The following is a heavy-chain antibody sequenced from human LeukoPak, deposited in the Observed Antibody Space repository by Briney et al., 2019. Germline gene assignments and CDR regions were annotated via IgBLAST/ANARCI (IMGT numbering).Heavy chain of an antibody. V-gene: IGHV6-1*01. D-gene: IGHD1-26*01. J-gene: IGHJ4*02. CDR3: ARQASGTSDGGDY. Sequence: SQTLSLTCAISGDSVSSNSATWNWIRQSPSRGLEWLGRTYYRSKWFRDYAVPVKSRITINPDTSKNQFSLQLNSLTPEDTAVYYCARQASGTSDGGDYWGQGTLATVSS. CDR1: GDSVSSNSAT. CDR2: TYYRSKWFR.